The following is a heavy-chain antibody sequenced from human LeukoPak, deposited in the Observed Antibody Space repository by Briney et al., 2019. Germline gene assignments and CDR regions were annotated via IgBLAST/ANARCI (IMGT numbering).Heavy chain of an antibody. CDR2: INPNSGGT. V-gene: IGHV1-2*02. CDR3: ARAGVAAAGEFDY. Sequence: ASVKVSCKASGYTFTGYYMHWVRQAPGQGLEWMGWINPNSGGTNYAQKFQGRVTMTRDTSKNQFSLKLSSVTAADTAVYYCARAGVAAAGEFDYWGQGTLVTVSS. D-gene: IGHD6-13*01. J-gene: IGHJ4*02. CDR1: GYTFTGYY.